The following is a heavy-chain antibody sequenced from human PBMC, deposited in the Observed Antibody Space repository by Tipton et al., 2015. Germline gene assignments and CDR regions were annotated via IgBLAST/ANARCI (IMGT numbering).Heavy chain of an antibody. CDR1: GGSIYSGDDY. CDR2: IYYTGST. Sequence: TLSLTCTVSGGSIYSGDDYWSWIRQHPGSGLEWVGYIYYTGSTYYNPSLRSRVAMSLDTSTNQFSLKLSSVTAADTAVYYCARDTKPRGLQLWYGMDVRGQGTTVTVSS. D-gene: IGHD5-18*01. V-gene: IGHV4-31*03. J-gene: IGHJ6*02. CDR3: ARDTKPRGLQLWYGMDV.